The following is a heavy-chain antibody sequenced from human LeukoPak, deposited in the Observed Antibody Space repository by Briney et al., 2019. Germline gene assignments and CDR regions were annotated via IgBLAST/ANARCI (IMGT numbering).Heavy chain of an antibody. D-gene: IGHD1-26*01. J-gene: IGHJ4*02. Sequence: GGSLRLSCAASGFTFSSYSMNWVRQAPGKGLEWVSSISSSSSYIYYADSVKGRFTISRDNAKNSLYLQMNSLRAEDTAVYYCARGPSGSAPKYNYWGQGTLVTVSS. CDR3: ARGPSGSAPKYNY. CDR1: GFTFSSYS. CDR2: ISSSSSYI. V-gene: IGHV3-21*01.